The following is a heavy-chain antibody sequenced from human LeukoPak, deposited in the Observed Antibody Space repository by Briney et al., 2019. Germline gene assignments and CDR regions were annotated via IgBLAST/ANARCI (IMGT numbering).Heavy chain of an antibody. V-gene: IGHV3-7*01. CDR2: IKQDGSEK. Sequence: GGSLRLSCAASGFTFSSYAMSWVRQAPGKGLEWVANIKQDGSEKYYVDSVKGRFTISRDNAKNSLYLQMNSLRAEDTAVYYCARDPRASSGWYDYWGQGTLVTVSS. J-gene: IGHJ4*02. CDR1: GFTFSSYA. CDR3: ARDPRASSGWYDY. D-gene: IGHD6-19*01.